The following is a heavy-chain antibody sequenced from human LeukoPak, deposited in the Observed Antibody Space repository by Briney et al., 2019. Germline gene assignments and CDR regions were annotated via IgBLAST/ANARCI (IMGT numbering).Heavy chain of an antibody. CDR1: GGSISSGGYY. CDR3: ARGANAFDI. D-gene: IGHD4/OR15-4a*01. Sequence: SETLSLTCTVSGGSISSGGYYWSWIRPHPGKGLEWIGYIYYSGSTYYNPSLKRRVTISVDTSKNQFSLKLSSVTAADTAVYSCARGANAFDIWGQGTMVTVSS. V-gene: IGHV4-31*03. CDR2: IYYSGST. J-gene: IGHJ3*02.